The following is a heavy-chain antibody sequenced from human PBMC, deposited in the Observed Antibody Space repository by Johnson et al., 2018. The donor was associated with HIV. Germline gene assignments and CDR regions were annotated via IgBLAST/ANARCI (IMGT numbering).Heavy chain of an antibody. CDR2: ISYDGSNK. CDR3: ALSYSLDAFDI. D-gene: IGHD2-21*01. V-gene: IGHV3-30*04. Sequence: QVQLVESGGGLVQPGGSLRLSCAASGFTFSSYAMDWVRQTPGKGLAWVAVISYDGSNKFYADSVKGRFTVSRDNSKNTVYLQMSGLRVEDTAVYYCALSYSLDAFDIWCQGTMVTVSS. J-gene: IGHJ3*02. CDR1: GFTFSSYA.